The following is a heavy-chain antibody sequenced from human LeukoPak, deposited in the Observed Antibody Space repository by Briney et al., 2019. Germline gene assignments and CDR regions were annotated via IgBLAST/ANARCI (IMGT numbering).Heavy chain of an antibody. CDR3: AKDLQQWLVEGAFDI. V-gene: IGHV3-23*01. CDR1: GFTFSSYA. J-gene: IGHJ3*02. D-gene: IGHD6-19*01. Sequence: GGSLRLSCAASGFTFSSYAMSWVRQAPGKGLEWVSAISGSGGSTYYAGSVKGRFTISRDNSKNTLYLQMNSLRAEDTAVYYCAKDLQQWLVEGAFDIWGQGTMVTVSS. CDR2: ISGSGGST.